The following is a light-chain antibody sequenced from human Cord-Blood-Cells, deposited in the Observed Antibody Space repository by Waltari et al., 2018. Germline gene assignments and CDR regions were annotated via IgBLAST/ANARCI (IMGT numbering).Light chain of an antibody. CDR1: QSISSY. CDR3: QQSYSTPRT. CDR2: AST. V-gene: IGKV1-39*01. J-gene: IGKJ4*01. Sequence: DIQMTKSPSSLSDSVGDRVTITCRASQSISSYLNWNQQKPGKAPKLQIYASTRLQSGSPSGFSGSGSGTDLALTISSRQPEDFATYYCQQSYSTPRTFGGGTKVEIK.